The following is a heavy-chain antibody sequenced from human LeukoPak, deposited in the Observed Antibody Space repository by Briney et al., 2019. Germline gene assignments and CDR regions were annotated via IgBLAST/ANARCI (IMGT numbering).Heavy chain of an antibody. V-gene: IGHV4-4*07. D-gene: IGHD3-16*02. Sequence: SETLSLTCTVSGGSISSYYWSWIRQPAGKGLEWIGRIYTSGSTNYNPSLKSRVTMSVDTSKNQFSLKLSSVTAADTAVYYCAREPAYEYVWGSYRCGAFDIWGQGTMVTVSS. CDR2: IYTSGST. CDR3: AREPAYEYVWGSYRCGAFDI. CDR1: GGSISSYY. J-gene: IGHJ3*02.